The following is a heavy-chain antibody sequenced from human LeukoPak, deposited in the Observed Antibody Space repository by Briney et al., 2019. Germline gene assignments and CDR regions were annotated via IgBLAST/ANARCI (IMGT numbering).Heavy chain of an antibody. J-gene: IGHJ4*02. V-gene: IGHV4-59*01. D-gene: IGHD6-6*01. Sequence: SETLSLTCTVSGGSISSYYWSWIRQPPGKGLEWIGYIYYSGSTSYNPSLKSRVTISVDTSKNQFSLKLSSVTAADTAVYYCARSGSSSSIGSYFDYWGQGTLVTVSS. CDR3: ARSGSSSSIGSYFDY. CDR2: IYYSGST. CDR1: GGSISSYY.